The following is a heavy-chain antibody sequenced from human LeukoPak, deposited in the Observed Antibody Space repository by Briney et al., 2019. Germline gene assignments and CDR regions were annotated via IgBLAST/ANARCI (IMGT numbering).Heavy chain of an antibody. J-gene: IGHJ4*02. D-gene: IGHD3-22*01. CDR2: IYTSGST. CDR3: ATTYYYASSGLYY. CDR1: GGSISSGSYY. Sequence: SQTLSLTCTVSGGSISSGSYYWSWIRQPAGKGLEWIGRIYTSGSTNYNPSLKSRVTISVDTSKNQFSLKLSSVTAADTAVYYCATTYYYASSGLYYWGQGTLVTVSS. V-gene: IGHV4-61*02.